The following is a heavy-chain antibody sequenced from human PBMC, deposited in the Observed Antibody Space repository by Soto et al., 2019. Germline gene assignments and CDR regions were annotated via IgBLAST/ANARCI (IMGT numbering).Heavy chain of an antibody. D-gene: IGHD1-20*01. CDR3: AIAITGKRHPFAY. CDR2: IWYDGSNT. Sequence: PGGSLRLSCVASGFFLRDFGMHWVRQAPGKGLEWVSVIWYDGSNTYQGESVKGRFTMSRDISKNTLYLQMDSLRPEDTAVYYCAIAITGKRHPFAYWGHGTLVTVAS. J-gene: IGHJ4*01. V-gene: IGHV3-33*01. CDR1: GFFLRDFG.